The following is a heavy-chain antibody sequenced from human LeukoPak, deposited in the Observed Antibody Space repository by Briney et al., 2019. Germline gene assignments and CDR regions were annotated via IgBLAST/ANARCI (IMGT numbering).Heavy chain of an antibody. CDR3: ARHGGSYTFDL. J-gene: IGHJ4*02. CDR2: MYDSGST. D-gene: IGHD1-26*01. CDR1: GGSISSYY. V-gene: IGHV4-59*01. Sequence: SETLSLTCTASGGSISSYYWSWIRQPPGKGLELIGYMYDSGSTNYNPSLKSRVTISVDTSKNQFSLRLSSVTAADTAVYYCARHGGSYTFDLWGQGVLVTVSS.